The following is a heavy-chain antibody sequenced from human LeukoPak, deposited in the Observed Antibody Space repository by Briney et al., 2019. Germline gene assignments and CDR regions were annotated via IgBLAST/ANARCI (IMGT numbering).Heavy chain of an antibody. D-gene: IGHD6-19*01. Sequence: PSETLSLTCTVSGGSISSYYWSWIRQPPGKGLEWIGYIYYSGSTNYNPSRKSRVTISVDTSKNQFSLKLSSVTAADTAVYYCARVGSSGWYYFDSWGQGTLVTVSS. CDR1: GGSISSYY. CDR2: IYYSGST. V-gene: IGHV4-59*01. J-gene: IGHJ4*02. CDR3: ARVGSSGWYYFDS.